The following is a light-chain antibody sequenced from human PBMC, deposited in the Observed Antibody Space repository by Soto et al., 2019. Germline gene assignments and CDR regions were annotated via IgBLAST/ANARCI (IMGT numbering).Light chain of an antibody. J-gene: IGLJ2*01. CDR3: QSSDTSTVV. Sequence: NFMLTQPHSVSESPGKTVTISCTRSSGSIASNSVQWYQQRPGSAPTTVIYEDNQRPSGVPDRFSGSTDGSSNSASLTISGLQTEDEADYYCQSSDTSTVVFGGGTKVTVL. CDR2: EDN. CDR1: SGSIASNS. V-gene: IGLV6-57*04.